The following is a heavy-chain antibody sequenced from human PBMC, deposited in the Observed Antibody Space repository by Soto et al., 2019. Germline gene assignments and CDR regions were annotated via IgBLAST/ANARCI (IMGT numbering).Heavy chain of an antibody. CDR2: IYLSGST. CDR1: GRYITRYY. Sequence: SETLSLTCTVSGRYITRYYWTWIRQTAGKGLEWIGRIYLSGSTKYNPSLKSRVTMSMDTSNNQFSLNLSFVTAADTAVYYCASLQNNWFDPWGQGTLVTVSS. V-gene: IGHV4-4*07. CDR3: ASLQNNWFDP. J-gene: IGHJ5*02.